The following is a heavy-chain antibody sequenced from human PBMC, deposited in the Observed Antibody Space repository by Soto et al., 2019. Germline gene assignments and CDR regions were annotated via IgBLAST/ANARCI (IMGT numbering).Heavy chain of an antibody. D-gene: IGHD2-2*01. CDR1: GFSLTTSGVG. Sequence: QITLKESGPTLVKPTQTLTLTCTFSGFSLTTSGVGVDWIRQPPGKALEWLAFIFGDDDKRYSPSLKSRLTIAKDTSKNQVVLTMPNMDPVDTATYYCAHRRAISTSRGWFDTWGQGTLVTVSS. J-gene: IGHJ5*02. CDR2: IFGDDDK. CDR3: AHRRAISTSRGWFDT. V-gene: IGHV2-5*02.